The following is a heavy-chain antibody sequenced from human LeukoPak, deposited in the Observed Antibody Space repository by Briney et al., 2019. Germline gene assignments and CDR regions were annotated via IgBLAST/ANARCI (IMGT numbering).Heavy chain of an antibody. Sequence: GASVRVSCKASGFALTTYNIVWLRQAPGQGLEWVGWVTAFNENTHYSRKVQGRVTMTRDTSTSTAYMELRSLRFDDTAVYYCARNTYGYKFSMDVWGKGTSVTVSS. V-gene: IGHV1-18*01. CDR2: VTAFNENT. CDR1: GFALTTYN. D-gene: IGHD5-24*01. CDR3: ARNTYGYKFSMDV. J-gene: IGHJ6*03.